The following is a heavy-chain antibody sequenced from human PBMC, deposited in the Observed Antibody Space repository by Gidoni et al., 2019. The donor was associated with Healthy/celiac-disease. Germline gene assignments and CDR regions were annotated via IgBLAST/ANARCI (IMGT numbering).Heavy chain of an antibody. CDR2: SIPIFGTA. V-gene: IGHV1-69*01. CDR1: GGTFSSYA. D-gene: IGHD3-22*01. CDR3: ARVQNYYDSSGYYGDDAFDI. Sequence: QVQLVQSGAEVKKPGASVKVSCKASGGTFSSYAISWVRQAPGQGLEWMGGSIPIFGTANDAQKFQGRVTITADESTSTAYMELSSLRSEDTAVYSCARVQNYYDSSGYYGDDAFDIWGQGTMVTVSS. J-gene: IGHJ3*02.